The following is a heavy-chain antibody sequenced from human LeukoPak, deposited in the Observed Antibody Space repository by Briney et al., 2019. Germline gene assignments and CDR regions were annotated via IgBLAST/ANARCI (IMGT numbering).Heavy chain of an antibody. CDR1: GFTFSSYG. V-gene: IGHV3-23*01. Sequence: GGSLRLSCAASGFTFSSYGMSWVRQAPGKGLEWVSGISGSGGRTYYADFVKGRFTISRDNSKNTLFLQMNSLRAEDTAVYYCAKDGYTEWLGLYYFDYWGQGTLVTVSS. CDR3: AKDGYTEWLGLYYFDY. CDR2: ISGSGGRT. D-gene: IGHD6-19*01. J-gene: IGHJ4*02.